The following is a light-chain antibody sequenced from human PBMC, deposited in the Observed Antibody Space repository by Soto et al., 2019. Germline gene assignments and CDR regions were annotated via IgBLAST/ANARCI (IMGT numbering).Light chain of an antibody. J-gene: IGKJ2*01. CDR2: KAT. V-gene: IGKV1-5*03. CDR3: QHYNNFPYT. Sequence: DIQMTQSPSTLSAFVGDRVTITCRASRSITTWLAWYQQNPGKAPNLLISKATNLESGVPSRFSGNGSGTEFTLTISGLQPDDFATYYCQHYNNFPYTFGQGTKLEI. CDR1: RSITTW.